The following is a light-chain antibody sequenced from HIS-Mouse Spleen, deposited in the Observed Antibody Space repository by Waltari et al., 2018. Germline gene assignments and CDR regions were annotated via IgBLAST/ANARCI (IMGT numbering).Light chain of an antibody. Sequence: QSALTQPASVSGSPGQSITISCTGTSSHVGGYNYVSWYQQHPGKAPKLMSYEVSNRPSGVSNRFSGSKSGNTASLTISGLQAEDEADYYCSSYTSSSTLGVFGGGTKLTVL. CDR2: EVS. CDR3: SSYTSSSTLGV. J-gene: IGLJ3*02. CDR1: SSHVGGYNY. V-gene: IGLV2-14*01.